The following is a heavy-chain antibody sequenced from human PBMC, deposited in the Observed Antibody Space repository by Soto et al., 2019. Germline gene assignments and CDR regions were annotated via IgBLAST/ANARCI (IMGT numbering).Heavy chain of an antibody. CDR2: IIPIFGTA. CDR1: GGTFSSYA. J-gene: IGHJ4*02. V-gene: IGHV1-69*01. D-gene: IGHD2-2*02. Sequence: VKVSCKASGGTFSSYAISWVRQAPGQGLEWMGGIIPIFGTANYAQKFQGRVTITADESTSTAYMELSSLRSEDTAVYYCARGVRGYCSSTSCYTHLGYWGQGTLVTVSS. CDR3: ARGVRGYCSSTSCYTHLGY.